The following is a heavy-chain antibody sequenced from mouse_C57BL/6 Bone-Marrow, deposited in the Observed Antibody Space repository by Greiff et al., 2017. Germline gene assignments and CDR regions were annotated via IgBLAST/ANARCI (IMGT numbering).Heavy chain of an antibody. J-gene: IGHJ4*01. CDR3: ARRGYYGSSYGAMDY. V-gene: IGHV1-42*01. CDR1: GYSFTGYY. CDR2: INPSTGGT. Sequence: EVQLQQSGPELVKPGASVKISCKASGYSFTGYYMNWVKQSPEKSLEWIGEINPSTGGTTYNQKFKAKATLTVDKSSSTAYMQLKSLTSEDSAVYYCARRGYYGSSYGAMDYWGQGTSVTVSS. D-gene: IGHD1-1*01.